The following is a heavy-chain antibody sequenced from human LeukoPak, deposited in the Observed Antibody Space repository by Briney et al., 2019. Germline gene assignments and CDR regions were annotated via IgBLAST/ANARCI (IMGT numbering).Heavy chain of an antibody. CDR1: GFTFGKNS. D-gene: IGHD3-22*01. Sequence: GSLRLSCEASGFTFGKNSMNWVRQAPGKGLEWLAYISTSSGNINYADSVKGRFTISRDNVKNSLYLQMNSLRVEDTAVYYCVREHYYDTRGYYYIPLDYWGQGTLVTVSS. J-gene: IGHJ4*02. V-gene: IGHV3-48*04. CDR3: VREHYYDTRGYYYIPLDY. CDR2: ISTSSGNI.